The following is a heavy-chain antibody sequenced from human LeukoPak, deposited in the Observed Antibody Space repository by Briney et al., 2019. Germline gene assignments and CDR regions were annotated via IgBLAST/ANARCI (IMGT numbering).Heavy chain of an antibody. CDR2: IIPIFGTA. Sequence: SVKVSYKASGGTFSSYAISWVRQAPGQGLEWMGGIIPIFGTANYAQKFQGRVTITADESTSTAYMELSSLRSEDTAVYYCARVVLDCGGDCYTYYFDYWGQGTLVTVSS. CDR1: GGTFSSYA. D-gene: IGHD2-21*02. V-gene: IGHV1-69*13. CDR3: ARVVLDCGGDCYTYYFDY. J-gene: IGHJ4*02.